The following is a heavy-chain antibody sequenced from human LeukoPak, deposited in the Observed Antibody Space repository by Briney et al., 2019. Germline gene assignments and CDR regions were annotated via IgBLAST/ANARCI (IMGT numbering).Heavy chain of an antibody. CDR1: GFTFSSYA. Sequence: GRSLRLSCAASGFTFSSYAMSWVRQAPGKGLEWVSAISGSGGSTYYADSVKGRFTISRDNSKNTLYLQMNSLRAEDTAVYYCAKGGLWFGELLQRALDYWGQGTLVTVSS. CDR3: AKGGLWFGELLQRALDY. CDR2: ISGSGGST. V-gene: IGHV3-23*01. J-gene: IGHJ4*02. D-gene: IGHD3-10*01.